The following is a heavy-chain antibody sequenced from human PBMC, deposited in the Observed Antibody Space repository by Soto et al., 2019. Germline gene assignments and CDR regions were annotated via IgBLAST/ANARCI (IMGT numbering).Heavy chain of an antibody. J-gene: IGHJ4*02. CDR3: ARDGGYYYGSSGYYCDY. V-gene: IGHV1-18*01. D-gene: IGHD3-22*01. CDR1: GYTFTRHG. Sequence: QVQLVQSGAEVKKPGASVKVSCKASGYTFTRHGISWVRQAPGQGLEWMGWISGYNGITNYAQKLQARATTIIATSRSPAYMDLRSLRSDDPAVYYCARDGGYYYGSSGYYCDYWGQGTLVTVS. CDR2: ISGYNGIT.